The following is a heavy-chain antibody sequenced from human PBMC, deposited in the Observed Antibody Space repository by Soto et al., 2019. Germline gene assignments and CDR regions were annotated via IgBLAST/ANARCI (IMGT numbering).Heavy chain of an antibody. Sequence: QVQLVQSGAKVKKPGASVKVSCRAPGSTFTGFYINWLGQAPGQGFEWLGGMNPNSGNTGVAEKFQGRVTMTRNTSISTAYMELSSLRSEDTAVYYCAVYGGNRYWYFDLWGRGTLVTVSS. CDR2: MNPNSGNT. V-gene: IGHV1-8*01. D-gene: IGHD4-17*01. CDR1: GSTFTGFY. J-gene: IGHJ2*01. CDR3: AVYGGNRYWYFDL.